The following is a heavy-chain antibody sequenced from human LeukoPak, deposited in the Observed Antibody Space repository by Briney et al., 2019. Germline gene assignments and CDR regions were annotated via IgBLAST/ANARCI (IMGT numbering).Heavy chain of an antibody. J-gene: IGHJ4*02. Sequence: SVKVPCKASGGTFSSYAISWVRQAPGQGLEWMGGIIPIFGTANYAQKFQGRVTITTDESTSTAYMELSSLRSEDTAVYYCARSRTNYGGNLISGYFDYWGQGTLVTVSS. V-gene: IGHV1-69*05. CDR3: ARSRTNYGGNLISGYFDY. CDR1: GGTFSSYA. D-gene: IGHD4-23*01. CDR2: IIPIFGTA.